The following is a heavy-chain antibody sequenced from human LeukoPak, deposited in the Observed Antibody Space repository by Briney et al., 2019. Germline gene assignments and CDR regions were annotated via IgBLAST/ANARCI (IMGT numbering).Heavy chain of an antibody. Sequence: SETLSLTCTVSGGSISSYYWSWIRQPAGKGLKWIGRIYTSGSTNYNPSLKSRVTMSVDTSKNQFSLKLSSVTAADTAVYYCARDRAVAGWDYWGQGTLVTVSS. CDR1: GGSISSYY. V-gene: IGHV4-4*07. J-gene: IGHJ4*02. CDR3: ARDRAVAGWDY. CDR2: IYTSGST. D-gene: IGHD6-19*01.